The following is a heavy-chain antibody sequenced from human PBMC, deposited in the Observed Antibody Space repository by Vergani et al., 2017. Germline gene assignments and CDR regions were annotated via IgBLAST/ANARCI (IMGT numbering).Heavy chain of an antibody. CDR2: IRSKANSYAT. J-gene: IGHJ4*02. V-gene: IGHV3-73*01. Sequence: EVQLVESGGGLVQPGGSLKLSCAASGFTFSGSAMHWVRQASGKGLEWVGRIRSKANSYATAYAASVKGRFTISRDDSKNTAYLQMNSLKTEDTAVYYCMAGTGWWPCWGQGTLVTVSS. CDR3: MAGTGWWPC. D-gene: IGHD6-19*01. CDR1: GFTFSGSA.